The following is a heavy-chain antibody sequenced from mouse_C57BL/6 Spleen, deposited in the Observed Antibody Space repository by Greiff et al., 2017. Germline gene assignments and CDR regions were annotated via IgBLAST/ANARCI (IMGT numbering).Heavy chain of an antibody. CDR2: INPGSGGT. D-gene: IGHD4-1*01. J-gene: IGHJ2*01. Sequence: QVQLQQSGAELVRPGTSVKVSCKASGYAFTNYLIEWVKQRPGQDLEWIGVINPGSGGTNYNEKFKGKATLTADKSSSTAYMQLSSLTSEDSAVYFCARGGTGPFDNWGQGTTLTVSS. V-gene: IGHV1-54*01. CDR1: GYAFTNYL. CDR3: ARGGTGPFDN.